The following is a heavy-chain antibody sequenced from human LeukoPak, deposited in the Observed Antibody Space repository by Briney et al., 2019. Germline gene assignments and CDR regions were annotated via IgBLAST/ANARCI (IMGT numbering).Heavy chain of an antibody. CDR3: ARRNFYYYGSGTYPARFDY. CDR1: GGSIRTGDYY. D-gene: IGHD3-10*01. V-gene: IGHV4-30-4*01. Sequence: SETLSLTCTVSGGSIRTGDYYWGWIRQPPGKGLEWIGNIYFSGDTSYNPSLKSRLTISLDTSKNQFSLTLTSVTAADTAFYYCARRNFYYYGSGTYPARFDYWGQGILATVSS. J-gene: IGHJ4*02. CDR2: IYFSGDT.